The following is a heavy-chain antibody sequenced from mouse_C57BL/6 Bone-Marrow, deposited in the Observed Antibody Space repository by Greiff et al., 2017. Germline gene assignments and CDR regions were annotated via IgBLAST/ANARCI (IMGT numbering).Heavy chain of an antibody. CDR2: INPNYGTT. CDR1: GYSFTDYN. J-gene: IGHJ2*01. CDR3: ARSGYGSSSDY. V-gene: IGHV1-39*01. D-gene: IGHD1-1*01. Sequence: VHVKQSGPELVKPVASVMISCKASGYSFTDYNMNWVTQSNGKSLEWIGVINPNYGTTSYNPKFKGKATLTVDQSSSTAYMQLNSLTSEDSAVYYCARSGYGSSSDYWGQGTTLTVSS.